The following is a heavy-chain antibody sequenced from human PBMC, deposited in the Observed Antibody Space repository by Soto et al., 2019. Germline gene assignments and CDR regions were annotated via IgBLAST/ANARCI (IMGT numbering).Heavy chain of an antibody. J-gene: IGHJ3*02. CDR2: IKSKTDGGTT. D-gene: IGHD2-21*01. CDR3: TTELQPIVLGAFAI. CDR1: GFTFSNAW. V-gene: IGHV3-15*07. Sequence: GGSLRLSCAASGFTFSNAWMNWVRQAPGKGLEWVGRIKSKTDGGTTDYAAPVKGRFTISRDDSKNTLYLQMNSLKTEDTAVYYCTTELQPIVLGAFAIWVQGTMVTVSS.